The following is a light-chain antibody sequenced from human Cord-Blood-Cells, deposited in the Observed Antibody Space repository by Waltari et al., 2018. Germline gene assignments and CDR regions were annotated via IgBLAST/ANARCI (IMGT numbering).Light chain of an antibody. CDR2: DVS. V-gene: IGLV2-14*01. Sequence: QSALTQPASVSGSPGPSITISCTGTSRDVGGYNYVSWYQQHPGKAPKLMIYDVSNRPSGVSNRFSGSKSGNTASLTISGLQAEDEADYYCSSYTSSSPLFGGGTKLTVL. CDR1: SRDVGGYNY. J-gene: IGLJ3*02. CDR3: SSYTSSSPL.